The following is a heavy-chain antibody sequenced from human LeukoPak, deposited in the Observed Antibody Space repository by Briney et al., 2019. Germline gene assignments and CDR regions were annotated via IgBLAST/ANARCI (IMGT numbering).Heavy chain of an antibody. D-gene: IGHD7-27*01. CDR1: GFTFSGYG. J-gene: IGHJ4*02. Sequence: GGSLRLSCAASGFTFSGYGMHWIRQAPGKGLEWVAFIQYDGSNKYYADSVKGRFTISRDNSKNTLYLQMNSLRAEDTAVYYCAKAANWGSFDYWGQGTLVTVSS. CDR2: IQYDGSNK. V-gene: IGHV3-30*02. CDR3: AKAANWGSFDY.